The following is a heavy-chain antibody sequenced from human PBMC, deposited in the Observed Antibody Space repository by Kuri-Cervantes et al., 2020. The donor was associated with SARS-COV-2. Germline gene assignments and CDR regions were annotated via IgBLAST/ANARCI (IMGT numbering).Heavy chain of an antibody. J-gene: IGHJ6*02. CDR3: ARARRRKWFGELYDYYYGMDV. V-gene: IGHV1-24*01. CDR2: FDPEDGET. CDR1: GYTLTELP. Sequence: ASVKVSCKVSGYTLTELPMHWVRQAPGKGLEWMGGFDPEDGETIYAQKFQGRVTMTEDTSTDTAYMELSSLRAGDTAVYYCARARRRKWFGELYDYYYGMDVWGQGTTVTVSS. D-gene: IGHD3-10*01.